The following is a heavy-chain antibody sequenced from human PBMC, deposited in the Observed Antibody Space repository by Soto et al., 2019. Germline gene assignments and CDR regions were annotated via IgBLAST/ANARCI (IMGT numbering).Heavy chain of an antibody. D-gene: IGHD4-17*01. J-gene: IGHJ4*02. CDR2: INHSGST. CDR3: ERGLDYGDYKYYFDY. V-gene: IGHV4-34*01. Sequence: SETLSLTCAVYGGSFSGYYWSWLRQPPGKGLEWIGEINHSGSTNYNPSLKSRVTISVDTSKNQFSLKLSSVTAADTAVYYCERGLDYGDYKYYFDYWGQGTLVTVS. CDR1: GGSFSGYY.